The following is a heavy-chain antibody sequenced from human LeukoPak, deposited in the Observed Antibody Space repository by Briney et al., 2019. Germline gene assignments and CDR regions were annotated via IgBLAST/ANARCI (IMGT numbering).Heavy chain of an antibody. D-gene: IGHD5-12*01. CDR1: GYTFTSYA. CDR2: IIPIFGTA. V-gene: IGHV1-69*13. Sequence: VASVKVSCKASGYTFTSYAISWVRQAPGQGLEWMGGIIPIFGTANYAQKFQGRVTITADESTSTAYMELSSLRSEDTAVYYCARGATIKLSEYYYYMDVWGKGTTVTISS. CDR3: ARGATIKLSEYYYYMDV. J-gene: IGHJ6*03.